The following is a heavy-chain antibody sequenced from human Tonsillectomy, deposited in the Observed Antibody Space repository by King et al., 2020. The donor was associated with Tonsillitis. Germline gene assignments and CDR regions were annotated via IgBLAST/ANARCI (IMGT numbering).Heavy chain of an antibody. CDR3: AREGEWELLFGAFDI. D-gene: IGHD1-26*01. Sequence: QLVQSGGGLVKPGGSLRLSCAASGFTFSSYNMNWVRQAPGKGLEWVSSISGSSSYIYYADSVKGRFTISRDNAMNSLYLQMNSLRAEDTAVYYCAREGEWELLFGAFDIWGRGTMVTVSS. J-gene: IGHJ3*02. V-gene: IGHV3-21*01. CDR1: GFTFSSYN. CDR2: ISGSSSYI.